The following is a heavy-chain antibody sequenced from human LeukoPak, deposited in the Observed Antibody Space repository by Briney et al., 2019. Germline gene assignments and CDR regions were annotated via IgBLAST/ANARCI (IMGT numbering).Heavy chain of an antibody. D-gene: IGHD1-1*01. J-gene: IGHJ4*02. CDR2: INQDGSEK. CDR3: TTENWYVFEN. V-gene: IGHV3-7*04. Sequence: PGGSLRLSCAASRFTFSNYWMSWVRQAPGKGLEWVANINQDGSEKYYVDSVRGRFSISRDNAKNSLYLQMNSLRAEDTAVYYCTTENWYVFENWGQGSLVTVSS. CDR1: RFTFSNYW.